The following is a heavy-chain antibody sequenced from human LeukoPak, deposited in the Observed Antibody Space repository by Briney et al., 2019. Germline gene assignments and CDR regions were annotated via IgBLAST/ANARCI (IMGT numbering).Heavy chain of an antibody. CDR3: ARERTAARNWFDP. Sequence: PGRSLRLSCAASGFTFSSYAMHWVRQAPGQGLEWMGWINPNSGGTNYAQKFQGRVTMTKDTSISTAYMELSRPRSDDTAVYYCARERTAARNWFDPWGQGTLVTVSS. D-gene: IGHD6-6*01. CDR2: INPNSGGT. CDR1: GFTFSSYA. V-gene: IGHV1-2*02. J-gene: IGHJ5*02.